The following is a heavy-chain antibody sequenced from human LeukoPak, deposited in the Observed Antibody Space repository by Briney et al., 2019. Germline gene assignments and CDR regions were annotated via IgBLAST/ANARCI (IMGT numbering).Heavy chain of an antibody. D-gene: IGHD3-3*01. J-gene: IGHJ6*03. CDR3: ARDLYDFWSGSYYYYYYMDV. V-gene: IGHV3-48*01. CDR1: GFTFSSYS. CDR2: ISSSSSTI. Sequence: GGSLRLSCAASGFTFSSYSMNWVRQAPGKGLEWVSYISSSSSTIYYADSVEGRFTISRDNAKNSLYLQMNSLRSEDTAVYYCARDLYDFWSGSYYYYYYMDVWGKGTTVTVSS.